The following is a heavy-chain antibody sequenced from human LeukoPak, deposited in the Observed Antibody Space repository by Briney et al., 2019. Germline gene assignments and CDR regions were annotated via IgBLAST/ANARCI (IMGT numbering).Heavy chain of an antibody. D-gene: IGHD6-13*01. CDR2: INHSGST. V-gene: IGHV4-34*01. Sequence: PSETLSLTCAVYGGSFSGYYWSWIRQPPGKGLEWMGEINHSGSTNYNPSLKSRVTISVDTSKNQFSLKLSSVTAADTAVYYCARGIAAAGVNWFDPWGQGTLVTVSS. J-gene: IGHJ5*02. CDR1: GGSFSGYY. CDR3: ARGIAAAGVNWFDP.